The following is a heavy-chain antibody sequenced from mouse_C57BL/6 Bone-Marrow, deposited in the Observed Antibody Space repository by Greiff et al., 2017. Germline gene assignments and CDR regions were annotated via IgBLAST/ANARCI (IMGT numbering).Heavy chain of an antibody. CDR3: ARNWGLTQHWYFDV. CDR1: GFSLTSYG. V-gene: IGHV2-2*01. J-gene: IGHJ1*03. Sequence: VKLMESGPGLVQPSQSLSITCTVSGFSLTSYGVHWVRQSPGKGLEWLGVIWSGGSTDYNAAFISRLSISKDNSKSQVFFKMNSLQADDTAIYYCARNWGLTQHWYFDVWGTGTTVTVSS. CDR2: IWSGGST. D-gene: IGHD1-1*01.